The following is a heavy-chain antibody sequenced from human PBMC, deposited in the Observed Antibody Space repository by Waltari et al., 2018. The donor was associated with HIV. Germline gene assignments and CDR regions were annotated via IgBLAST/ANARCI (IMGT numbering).Heavy chain of an antibody. V-gene: IGHV4-34*01. CDR1: GGSFSGYY. D-gene: IGHD3-9*01. J-gene: IGHJ4*02. Sequence: QVQLQQWGAGLLKPSETLSLTCAVYGGSFSGYYWSWIRQPPGKGLEWIGEINHSGSTNYNPSLKSRVTISVDTSKNQFSLKLSSVTAADTAVYYCARGARRKLIRYFDWLFGGFVDYWGQGTLVTVSS. CDR3: ARGARRKLIRYFDWLFGGFVDY. CDR2: INHSGST.